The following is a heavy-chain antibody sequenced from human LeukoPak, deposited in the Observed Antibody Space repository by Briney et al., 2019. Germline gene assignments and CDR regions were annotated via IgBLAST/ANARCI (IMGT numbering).Heavy chain of an antibody. CDR2: INHSGST. J-gene: IGHJ3*02. CDR1: GGSFSGYY. V-gene: IGHV4-34*01. CDR3: ARGPDAFDI. Sequence: SETLPLTCAVYGGSFSGYYWSWIRQPPGKGLEWIGEINHSGSTNYNPSLKSRVTISVDTSKNQFSLKLSSVTAADTAVYYCARGPDAFDIWGQGTMVTVSS.